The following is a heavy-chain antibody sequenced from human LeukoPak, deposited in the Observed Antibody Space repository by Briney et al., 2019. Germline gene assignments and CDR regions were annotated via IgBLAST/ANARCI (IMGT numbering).Heavy chain of an antibody. CDR2: ISSSSYI. CDR1: GFTFSSYS. D-gene: IGHD6-13*01. CDR3: ARGMGYSSSYPFDA. V-gene: IGHV3-21*01. Sequence: GGSLRLSCAASGFTFSSYSMNWVRQAPGKGLEWVSSISSSSYIYYADSVKGRFTISRDNAKNSLYLQMNSLRAEDTAVYYCARGMGYSSSYPFDAWGQGTLVIVSS. J-gene: IGHJ5*02.